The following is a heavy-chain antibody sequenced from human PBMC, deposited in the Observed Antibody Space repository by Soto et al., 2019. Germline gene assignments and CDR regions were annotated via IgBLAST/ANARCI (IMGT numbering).Heavy chain of an antibody. D-gene: IGHD6-13*01. CDR2: ISGSGGST. V-gene: IGHV3-23*01. CDR1: GFTFSNYA. J-gene: IGHJ4*02. Sequence: EAQLLESGGGLVQPGGSLRLSCAAAGFTFSNYAVTWFRQAPGKGLEWVSTISGSGGSTYYADSVKGRFTISRDNSKNTLYLQMNSLRAEDTAVYYCAKDQGSSWYEIDYWGQVTLVTVSS. CDR3: AKDQGSSWYEIDY.